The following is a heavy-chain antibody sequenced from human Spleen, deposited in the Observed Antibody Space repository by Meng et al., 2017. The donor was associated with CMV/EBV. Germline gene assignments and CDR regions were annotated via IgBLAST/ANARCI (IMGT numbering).Heavy chain of an antibody. J-gene: IGHJ4*02. V-gene: IGHV3-53*01. Sequence: GGSLRLSCAVSGVTVNSNYMNWVRQAPGKGLEWVSVIYSDGTTYYADSVKGRFTISRDNSKNTLYLQMNSLRAEDTAVYFCARDPSSGFPFDYWGQGTLVTVSS. CDR2: IYSDGTT. CDR1: GVTVNSNY. D-gene: IGHD5-18*01. CDR3: ARDPSSGFPFDY.